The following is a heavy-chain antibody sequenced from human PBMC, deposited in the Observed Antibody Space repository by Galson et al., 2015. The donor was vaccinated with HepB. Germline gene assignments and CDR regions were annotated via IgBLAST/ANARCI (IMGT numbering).Heavy chain of an antibody. Sequence: SLRLSCAASGFAFRSYAMNWVRQAPGKGLEWVATIYSNAGGTEYADSVRGRFTIYKDYSKTTLNLQMNSLKIEDTAVYSCTTGAGQYCGGGKCYTDYWGQGALVTVSS. CDR1: GFAFRSYA. D-gene: IGHD2-15*01. J-gene: IGHJ4*02. CDR3: TTGAGQYCGGGKCYTDY. V-gene: IGHV3-23*01. CDR2: IYSNAGGT.